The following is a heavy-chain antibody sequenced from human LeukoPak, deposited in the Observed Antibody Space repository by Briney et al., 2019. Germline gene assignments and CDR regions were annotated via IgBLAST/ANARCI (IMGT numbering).Heavy chain of an antibody. Sequence: GASVKVSCKASGYTFTSYGISWVRQAPGQGLEWMGWISAYNGNTNYAQKLQGRVTMTTDTSTSTAYMELRSLRSEDTAVYYCARGLSLHRRQSWFDPWGQGTLVTVSS. CDR2: ISAYNGNT. J-gene: IGHJ5*02. D-gene: IGHD3-16*02. V-gene: IGHV1-18*01. CDR1: GYTFTSYG. CDR3: ARGLSLHRRQSWFDP.